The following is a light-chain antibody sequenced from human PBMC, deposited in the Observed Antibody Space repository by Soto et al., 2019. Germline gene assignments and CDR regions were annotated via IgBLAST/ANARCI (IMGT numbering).Light chain of an antibody. V-gene: IGLV2-8*01. J-gene: IGLJ1*01. Sequence: QSVLTQPPSASGSPGQSVTISCTGTSGDVGGYNYVSWYQQHPGKAPKLMIYEVSQRPSGVPDRFSGSKSGNTASLTVSGLQAEDEADYYCNSYAGSNNVFXTGTKVTVL. CDR1: SGDVGGYNY. CDR2: EVS. CDR3: NSYAGSNNV.